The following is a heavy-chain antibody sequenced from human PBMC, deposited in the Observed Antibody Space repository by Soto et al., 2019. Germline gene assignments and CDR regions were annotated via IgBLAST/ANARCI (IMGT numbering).Heavy chain of an antibody. CDR2: ISRSSSYI. D-gene: IGHD6-6*01. CDR3: ARDVYSSSRYFDY. J-gene: IGHJ4*02. CDR1: GSTFVGFS. Sequence: EVQLVESGGGLVKPGGSRRLSCAALGSTFVGFSINWVPQAPGKGLEWASSISRSSSYIYYADSVKVRFTISRDNAKNSLYLQMNSLRAEDTAVYYCARDVYSSSRYFDYWGQGTLVTVSS. V-gene: IGHV3-21*01.